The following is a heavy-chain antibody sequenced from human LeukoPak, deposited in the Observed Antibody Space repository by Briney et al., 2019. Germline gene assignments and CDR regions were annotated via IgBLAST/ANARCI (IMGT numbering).Heavy chain of an antibody. CDR3: ARDLLNEGNHLDY. Sequence: SETLSLTCTVSGGSISSGDYYWSWIRQPPGKGLEWIGYIYYSGSTCYNPSLKSRVTISVDTSKNQFSLKLSSVTAADTAVYYCARDLLNEGNHLDYWGQGTLVTVSS. CDR1: GGSISSGDYY. J-gene: IGHJ4*02. V-gene: IGHV4-30-4*01. D-gene: IGHD4-23*01. CDR2: IYYSGST.